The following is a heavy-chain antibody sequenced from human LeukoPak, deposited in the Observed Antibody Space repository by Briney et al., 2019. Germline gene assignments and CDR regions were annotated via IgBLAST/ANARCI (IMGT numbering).Heavy chain of an antibody. CDR1: GYSISSGYY. Sequence: PSETLSLTCTVSGYSISSGYYWGWIRQPPGQGLEWIGSTYHSGSTYYNPSLKSRVTISVDTSKNQFSLKLSFVTAPDTPVYYCARDPVAATFFDYWGQGTLVTVSS. D-gene: IGHD2-15*01. J-gene: IGHJ4*02. V-gene: IGHV4-38-2*02. CDR2: TYHSGST. CDR3: ARDPVAATFFDY.